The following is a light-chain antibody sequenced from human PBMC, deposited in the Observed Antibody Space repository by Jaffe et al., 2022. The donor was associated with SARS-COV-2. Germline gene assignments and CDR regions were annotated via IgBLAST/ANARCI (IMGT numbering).Light chain of an antibody. CDR3: GAWDTSLDSYV. V-gene: IGLV1-51*01. CDR2: DND. Sequence: QSILTQPPSISAAPKEKVSISCSGSSSNIGDNFVSWFQQLPGAAPTLLIYDNDKRPSGIPDRFSASKSGTSATLGITGLQTGDEADYHCGAWDTSLDSYVFGPGTTVTVL. CDR1: SSNIGDNF. J-gene: IGLJ1*01.